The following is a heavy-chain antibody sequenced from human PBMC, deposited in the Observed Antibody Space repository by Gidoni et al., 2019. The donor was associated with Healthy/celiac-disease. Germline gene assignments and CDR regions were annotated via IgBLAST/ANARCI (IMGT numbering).Heavy chain of an antibody. CDR3: TTGYSSGWPDAFDI. V-gene: IGHV3-15*07. CDR2: IKSKTEGGTK. CDR1: AFTFSNAW. D-gene: IGHD6-19*01. J-gene: IGHJ3*02. Sequence: EVKLVESGGGLVKPGGSLRLSCAASAFTFSNAWMNWVRQAPGKGLEWVGRIKSKTEGGTKDYAAPVKGRFNISRDDSKNTLYLQMNSLKTEDTAVYYCTTGYSSGWPDAFDIWGQGTMVTVSS.